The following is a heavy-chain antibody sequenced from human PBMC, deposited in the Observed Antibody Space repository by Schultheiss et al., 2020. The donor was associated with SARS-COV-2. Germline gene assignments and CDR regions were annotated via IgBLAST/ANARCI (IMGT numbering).Heavy chain of an antibody. J-gene: IGHJ4*02. D-gene: IGHD3-9*01. CDR2: IDWDDDK. CDR3: ARMDYDILTYNY. Sequence: SGPTLVKPTQTLTLTCTFSGFSLSTRGMCVSWIRQPPGKALEWLARIDWDDDKYYSTSLKTRLTISKDTSKNQVVLTMTNMDPVDTATYYCARMDYDILTYNYWGQGTLVTVSS. V-gene: IGHV2-70*11. CDR1: GFSLSTRGMC.